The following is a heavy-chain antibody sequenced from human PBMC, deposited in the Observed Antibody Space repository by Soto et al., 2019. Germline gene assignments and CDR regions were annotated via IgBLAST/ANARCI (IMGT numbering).Heavy chain of an antibody. Sequence: QVQLVESVGGVVQPGRSLRVSCAASGITISNYFMYWVRQAPGKGLEWVAAISYDGSNKHYSDSVQGRFTISRDNSKNALFLQMNSLRDEDTAVYYCVAGDQYYAMGVCGQGTTVAVSS. D-gene: IGHD2-2*01. CDR3: VAGDQYYAMGV. CDR2: ISYDGSNK. J-gene: IGHJ6*02. CDR1: GITISNYF. V-gene: IGHV3-30-3*01.